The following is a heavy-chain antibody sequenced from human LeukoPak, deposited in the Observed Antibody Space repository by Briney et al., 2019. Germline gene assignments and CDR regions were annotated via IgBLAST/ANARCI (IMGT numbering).Heavy chain of an antibody. CDR3: ARARPRYARQGVVFDY. CDR2: INHSGST. V-gene: IGHV4-34*01. D-gene: IGHD2-15*01. J-gene: IGHJ4*02. CDR1: GGSISSYY. Sequence: SETLSLTCTVSGGSISSYYWSWIRQPPGKGLEWIGEINHSGSTNYNPSLKSRVTISVDTSKNQFSLKLSSVTAADTAVYYCARARPRYARQGVVFDYWGQGTLVTVSS.